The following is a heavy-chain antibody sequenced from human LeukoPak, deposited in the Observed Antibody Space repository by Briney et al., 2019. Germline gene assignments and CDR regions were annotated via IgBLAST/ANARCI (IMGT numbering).Heavy chain of an antibody. J-gene: IGHJ4*02. D-gene: IGHD4-17*01. CDR2: IYYSGST. CDR3: ARDAGYGDYV. Sequence: PSETLSLTCTVSGGSISSYYWSWIRQPPGKGLEWIGYIYYSGSTNYNPSLKSRVTISVDTSKNQFSLKLSSVTDADTAVYYCARDAGYGDYVWGQGTLVTVSS. CDR1: GGSISSYY. V-gene: IGHV4-59*01.